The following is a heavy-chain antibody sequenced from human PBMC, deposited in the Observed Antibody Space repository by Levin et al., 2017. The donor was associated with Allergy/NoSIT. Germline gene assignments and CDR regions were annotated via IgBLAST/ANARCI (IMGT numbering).Heavy chain of an antibody. V-gene: IGHV3-64D*06. J-gene: IGHJ4*02. CDR3: VKDVESLWFGELFDY. Sequence: PGESLKISCSASGFTFSSYAMHWVRQAPGKGLEYVSAISSNGGSTYYADSVKGRFTISRDNSKNTLYLQMSSLRAEDTAVYYCVKDVESLWFGELFDYWGQGTLVTVSS. CDR2: ISSNGGST. CDR1: GFTFSSYA. D-gene: IGHD3-10*01.